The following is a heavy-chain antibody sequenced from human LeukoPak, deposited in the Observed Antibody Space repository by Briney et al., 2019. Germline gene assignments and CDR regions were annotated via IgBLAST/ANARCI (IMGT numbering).Heavy chain of an antibody. CDR1: GFTFSSYN. CDR2: ITRNSNYI. Sequence: GGSLRLSCAASGFTFSSYNMNWVRQAPGKGLEWISSITRNSNYIYCADSVKGRFTISRDNGKSSLFLQMDSLRAEDTAIYFCARDPYSGNYGPYYYYYMDVWGKGTTVTVSS. CDR3: ARDPYSGNYGPYYYYYMDV. J-gene: IGHJ6*03. V-gene: IGHV3-21*01. D-gene: IGHD3-3*01.